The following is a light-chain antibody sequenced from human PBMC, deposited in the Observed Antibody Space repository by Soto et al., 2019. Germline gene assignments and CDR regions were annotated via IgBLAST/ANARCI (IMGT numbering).Light chain of an antibody. CDR3: QQYNNWWT. Sequence: EIVLTQSPGTLSLSPGERATLSCRASQSVSSSYLAWYQQKPGQAPRLLIYGASSRATGIPARFSGSGSETEFTLTISSLQSEDSAVYYCQQYNNWWTFGQGTKVGIK. CDR2: GAS. CDR1: QSVSSSY. J-gene: IGKJ1*01. V-gene: IGKV3-15*01.